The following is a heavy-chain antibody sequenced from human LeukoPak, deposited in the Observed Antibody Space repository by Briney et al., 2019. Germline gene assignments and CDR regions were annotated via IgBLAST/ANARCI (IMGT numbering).Heavy chain of an antibody. CDR3: AREGARWEPSFSAFDI. V-gene: IGHV4-59*01. J-gene: IGHJ3*02. CDR2: IYYSGST. CDR1: GGSISGYY. Sequence: SETLSLTCTVSGGSISGYYWSWIRQPPGKGLEWIGYIYYSGSTSYNPSLKSRVTISVDTSKNQFSLKLSSVTAAATAVYYCAREGARWEPSFSAFDIWGQGTMVTVSS. D-gene: IGHD1-26*01.